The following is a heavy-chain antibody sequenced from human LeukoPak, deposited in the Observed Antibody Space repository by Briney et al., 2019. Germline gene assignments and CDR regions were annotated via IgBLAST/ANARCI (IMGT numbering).Heavy chain of an antibody. D-gene: IGHD2-2*01. CDR2: IIPIFGTA. V-gene: IGHV1-69*13. CDR3: AKVPYCSSTSCLPEFDP. J-gene: IGHJ5*02. CDR1: GGTFSSYA. Sequence: SVKVSCKASGGTFSSYAISWVRQAPGQGLEWMGGIIPIFGTANYAQKFQGRVTITADESTSTAYMELSSLRSEDTAVYYCAKVPYCSSTSCLPEFDPWGQGTLVTVSS.